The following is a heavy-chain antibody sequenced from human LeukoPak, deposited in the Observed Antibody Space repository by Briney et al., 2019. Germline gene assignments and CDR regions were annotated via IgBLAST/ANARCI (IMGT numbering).Heavy chain of an antibody. V-gene: IGHV4-59*01. Sequence: SETLSLTCTVSGGSISSYYWSWIRQPPGKGLEWIGYIYYSGSTYYNPSLRSRVTISVDTSKNQFSLKLSSVTAADTAVYYCARGLSGPYYYYYMDVWGKGTSVTVSS. D-gene: IGHD2-15*01. CDR3: ARGLSGPYYYYYMDV. CDR2: IYYSGST. J-gene: IGHJ6*03. CDR1: GGSISSYY.